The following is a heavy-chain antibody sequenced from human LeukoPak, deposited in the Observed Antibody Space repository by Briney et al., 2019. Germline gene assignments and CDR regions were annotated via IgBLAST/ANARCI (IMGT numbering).Heavy chain of an antibody. CDR1: GGSISSGDYY. CDR3: ARGGQLGIAVDY. D-gene: IGHD7-27*01. CDR2: VYYSGST. J-gene: IGHJ4*02. V-gene: IGHV4-31*03. Sequence: PSVTLSLTCTVSGGSISSGDYYWSWIRQHPGRGLEWIGYVYYSGSTYYNPSLKGRVTISVDTSKNQFSLKLSSVTAADTAVYYCARGGQLGIAVDYWGQGTLVTVSS.